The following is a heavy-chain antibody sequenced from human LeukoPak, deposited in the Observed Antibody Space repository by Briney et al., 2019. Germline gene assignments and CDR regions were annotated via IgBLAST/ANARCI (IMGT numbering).Heavy chain of an antibody. J-gene: IGHJ4*02. D-gene: IGHD1-26*01. Sequence: SETLSLTCTVSGGSISSSSYYWGWIRQPPGTGLEWIGSIYYSGSTYYNPSLKSRVTISVDTSKNQFSLKLSSVTAADTAVYYCARSLGATHQDFDYWGQGTLVTVSS. CDR2: IYYSGST. CDR3: ARSLGATHQDFDY. CDR1: GGSISSSSYY. V-gene: IGHV4-39*01.